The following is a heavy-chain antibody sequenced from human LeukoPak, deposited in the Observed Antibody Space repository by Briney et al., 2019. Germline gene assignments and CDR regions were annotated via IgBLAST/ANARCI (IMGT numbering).Heavy chain of an antibody. CDR3: TKGTRGSIGGYDWFDP. J-gene: IGHJ5*02. CDR1: GFSFDDYA. V-gene: IGHV3-9*03. Sequence: GRSLRLSCAASGFSFDDYAMHWVRQAPGKGLEWVSGISWNSGSIGYAESVKGRFTISRDNAKNSLYLQMNSLRAEDMALYYCTKGTRGSIGGYDWFDPWGQGTLVTVSS. CDR2: ISWNSGSI. D-gene: IGHD5-12*01.